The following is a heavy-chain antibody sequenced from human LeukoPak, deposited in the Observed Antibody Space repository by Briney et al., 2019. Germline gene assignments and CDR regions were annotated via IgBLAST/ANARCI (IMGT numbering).Heavy chain of an antibody. D-gene: IGHD6-13*01. CDR3: ARDGGIAAAGGDYGMDV. J-gene: IGHJ6*02. CDR2: ISSSSSYI. CDR1: GFTFSSYS. Sequence: GGSLRLSCAASGFTFSSYSMNWVRQAPGKGLEWGSSISSSSSYIYYADSVKGRFTISRDNAKNSLYLQMNSLRAEDTAVYYCARDGGIAAAGGDYGMDVWGQGTTVTVSS. V-gene: IGHV3-21*01.